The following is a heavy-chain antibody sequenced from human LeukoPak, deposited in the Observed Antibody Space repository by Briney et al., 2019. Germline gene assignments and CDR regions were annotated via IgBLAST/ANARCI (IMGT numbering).Heavy chain of an antibody. CDR1: GFTFSSYS. CDR2: ISSSSSTI. V-gene: IGHV3-48*02. Sequence: GGSLRLSCAASGFTFSSYSMNCVRQAPGKGLEWVSYISSSSSTIYYADSVKGRFTISRDNAKNSLYLQMNSLRDEDTAVYYCARGHDYNNYYYYYGMDVWGQGTTVTVSS. D-gene: IGHD4-11*01. CDR3: ARGHDYNNYYYYYGMDV. J-gene: IGHJ6*02.